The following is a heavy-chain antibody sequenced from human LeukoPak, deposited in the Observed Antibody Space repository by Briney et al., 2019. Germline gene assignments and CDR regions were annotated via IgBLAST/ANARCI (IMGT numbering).Heavy chain of an antibody. V-gene: IGHV1-69*13. CDR3: ARDRSYSGSYHAFDI. D-gene: IGHD1-26*01. CDR1: GGTFSSYA. Sequence: SVKVSCKASGGTFSSYAISWVRQAPGQGLEWMGGIIPIFGTANYAQKFQGRVTITADESTSTAYMELSSLRSEDTAVYYCARDRSYSGSYHAFDIWGQGTMVTVSS. CDR2: IIPIFGTA. J-gene: IGHJ3*02.